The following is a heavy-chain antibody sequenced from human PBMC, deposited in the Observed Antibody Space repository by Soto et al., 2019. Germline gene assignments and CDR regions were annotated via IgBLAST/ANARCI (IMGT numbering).Heavy chain of an antibody. V-gene: IGHV3-33*01. Sequence: QVQLVESGGGVVQPGRSLRLSCAASGFTFSSYGMHWVRQAPGKGLEWVAVIWYDGSNKYYADYVKGRFTISRDNSKNTLYLQMNSLRAEDTAVYYCARDRGTSYYYGMDVWGQGTTVTVSS. CDR3: ARDRGTSYYYGMDV. CDR1: GFTFSSYG. CDR2: IWYDGSNK. D-gene: IGHD3-10*01. J-gene: IGHJ6*02.